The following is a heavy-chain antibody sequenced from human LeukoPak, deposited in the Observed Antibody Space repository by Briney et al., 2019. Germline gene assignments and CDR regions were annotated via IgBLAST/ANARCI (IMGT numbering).Heavy chain of an antibody. J-gene: IGHJ5*02. D-gene: IGHD5-12*01. CDR3: APQQAYSPYNWFDP. CDR1: RFTISKCW. CDR2: IHPDGSNT. V-gene: IGHV3-74*03. Sequence: GGSLRLSCVGSRFTISKCWMHWVRQAPGTGLVWVSRIHPDGSNTTYADSVKGRFTISRDNAENTLYLQMNSLRAEDTGVYYCAPQQAYSPYNWFDPWGQGTLVTVSS.